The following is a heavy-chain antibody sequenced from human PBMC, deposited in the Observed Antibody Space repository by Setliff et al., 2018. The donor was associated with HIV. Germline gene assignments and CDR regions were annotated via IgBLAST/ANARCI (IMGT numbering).Heavy chain of an antibody. CDR3: AKGPNFEDAFDI. D-gene: IGHD2-8*01. J-gene: IGHJ3*02. CDR2: LIPIVDIT. Sequence: GASVKVSCKASGGTFINYAFSWVRQAPGQGLEWMGGLIPIVDITKSTPKFRDRVTFTADESTKTAQMELSGLTFEDTAVYYCAKGPNFEDAFDIWGQGTVVTVSS. V-gene: IGHV1-69*10. CDR1: GGTFINYA.